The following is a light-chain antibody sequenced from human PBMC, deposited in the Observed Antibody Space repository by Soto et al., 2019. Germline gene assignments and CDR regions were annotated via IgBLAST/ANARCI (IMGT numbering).Light chain of an antibody. CDR1: QDISNY. Sequence: DIQMTQSPSSLSASVGDRVTITCQASQDISNYLNWYQQKPGKAPKLLIYDASNLETGVPSRFSGSGSGTYFTFTISRLQPEDIATYYCQQYDNPSFTFGPGTNVDIK. CDR3: QQYDNPSFT. J-gene: IGKJ3*01. V-gene: IGKV1-33*01. CDR2: DAS.